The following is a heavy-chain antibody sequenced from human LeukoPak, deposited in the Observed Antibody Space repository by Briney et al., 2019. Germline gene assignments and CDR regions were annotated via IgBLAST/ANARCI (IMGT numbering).Heavy chain of an antibody. J-gene: IGHJ4*02. CDR2: ISDTGHST. Sequence: FPFXXYAMRWVRQAPGKGLEWVSAISDTGHSTYYADSVKGRFTISRDNSKDTLYLQMNSLRAEDTAVYYCXXGXXXXXXXGFXXYWGQGTLVTVSS. CDR3: XXGXXXXXXXGFXXY. CDR1: FPFXXYA. V-gene: IGHV3-23*01.